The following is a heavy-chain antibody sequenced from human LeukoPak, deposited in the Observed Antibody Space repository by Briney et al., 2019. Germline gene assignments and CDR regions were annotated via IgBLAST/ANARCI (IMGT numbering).Heavy chain of an antibody. CDR3: VRDNYGMDV. CDR1: GFIFNNYA. V-gene: IGHV3-64D*06. Sequence: PGGSLRLPCSASGFIFNNYAMYWVRQAPGKELEQVSITHGAGGDTYYADFAKGRFTISRDYSKNTLYIQLSSLRVEDTAVYYCVRDNYGMDVWGQGTTVTVSS. D-gene: IGHD5-24*01. J-gene: IGHJ6*02. CDR2: THGAGGDT.